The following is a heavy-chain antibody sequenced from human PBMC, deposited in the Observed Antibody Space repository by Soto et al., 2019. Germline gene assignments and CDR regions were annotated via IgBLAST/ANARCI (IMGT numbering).Heavy chain of an antibody. D-gene: IGHD2-15*01. V-gene: IGHV3-9*01. CDR1: GFTFDDYA. CDR3: AKGGPDRVCSGGRCYFDY. J-gene: IGHJ4*02. CDR2: ISWNSNII. Sequence: EVQLVESGGGLVQPGRSLRLSCAASGFTFDDYAMHWVRRVPGKGLEWVSSISWNSNIIGYADSVKGRFTISRDNAKNSLYLQMNSLRPEDTALYYCAKGGPDRVCSGGRCYFDYWGQGTLVTVSS.